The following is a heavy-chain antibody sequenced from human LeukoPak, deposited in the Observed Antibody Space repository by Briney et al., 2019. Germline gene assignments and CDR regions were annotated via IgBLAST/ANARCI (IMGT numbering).Heavy chain of an antibody. J-gene: IGHJ4*02. CDR2: IYSGGST. D-gene: IGHD3-22*01. V-gene: IGHV3-66*01. CDR3: AKERDYYDSSGYYYY. CDR1: GFTVSSNY. Sequence: GGSLRLSCAASGFTVSSNYMSWVRQAPGEGLEWVSVIYSGGSTYYADSVKGRFTISRDNSKNTLYLQMNSLRAEDTAVYYCAKERDYYDSSGYYYYWGQGTLVTVSS.